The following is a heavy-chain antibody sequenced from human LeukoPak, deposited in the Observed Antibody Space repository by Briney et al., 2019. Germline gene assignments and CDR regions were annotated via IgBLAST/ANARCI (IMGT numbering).Heavy chain of an antibody. J-gene: IGHJ6*03. CDR1: GFTFSSYA. CDR2: ISGSGGST. V-gene: IGHV3-23*01. Sequence: PGGSLRLSCAASGFTFSSYAMSWVRQAPGKGLEWVSAISGSGGSTYYADSVKGRFTISRDNSKNTLYLQMNSLRAEDTAVYYCAKGADGDYYYYYYMDVWGKGTTVTVSS. CDR3: AKGADGDYYYYYYMDV. D-gene: IGHD4-17*01.